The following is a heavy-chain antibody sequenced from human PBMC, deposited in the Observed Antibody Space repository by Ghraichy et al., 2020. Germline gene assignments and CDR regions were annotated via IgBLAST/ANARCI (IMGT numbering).Heavy chain of an antibody. CDR3: VSLVSESITPDFFDY. CDR1: GFTFSSYE. V-gene: IGHV3-48*03. J-gene: IGHJ4*02. D-gene: IGHD1-14*01. CDR2: ISSSGSTI. Sequence: LSLTCAASGFTFSSYEMNWVRQAPGKGLEWVSYISSSGSTIYYADSVKGRFTISRDNAKNSLYLQMNSLRDEDTAVYYCVSLVSESITPDFFDYWGQETLVTVSS.